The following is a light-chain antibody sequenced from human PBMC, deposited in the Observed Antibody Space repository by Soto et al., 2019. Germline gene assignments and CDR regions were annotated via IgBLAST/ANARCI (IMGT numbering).Light chain of an antibody. V-gene: IGLV7-46*01. J-gene: IGLJ2*01. CDR1: TGAVTTGHY. CDR2: DTT. Sequence: QAEVTQEPSLTVSPGGTVTLTCASSTGAVTTGHYPFWFQQKPGQAPRTLIFDTTSQHSWTPARFSGSLLGGKAALTLSDAQPEDEAEYYCLLSYSGALVVFGGGTKLTVL. CDR3: LLSYSGALVV.